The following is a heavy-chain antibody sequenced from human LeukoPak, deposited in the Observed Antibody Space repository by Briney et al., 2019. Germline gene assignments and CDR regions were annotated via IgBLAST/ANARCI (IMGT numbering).Heavy chain of an antibody. CDR3: ARSRMVRGVTQAYEFFDY. J-gene: IGHJ4*02. Sequence: TGGSLRLSCAASGFTFSSYGMHGVRQAPGKGLEWVAVIWYDGSNKYYADSVKGRFTISRDNSKNTLYLQMNSLRAEETAVYYCARSRMVRGVTQAYEFFDYWGQGTLVTVSS. V-gene: IGHV3-33*01. CDR2: IWYDGSNK. D-gene: IGHD3-10*01. CDR1: GFTFSSYG.